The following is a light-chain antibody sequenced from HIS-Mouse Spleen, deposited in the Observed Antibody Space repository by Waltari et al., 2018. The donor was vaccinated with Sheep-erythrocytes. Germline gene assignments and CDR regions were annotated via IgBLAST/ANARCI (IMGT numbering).Light chain of an antibody. J-gene: IGLJ2*01. CDR2: EGS. V-gene: IGLV2-23*03. Sequence: QSALTQPASVSGSPGQSLTIPCTGTSSEVGSYNLVSWYQQHPGKAPKLMIYEGSKRPSGVSNRFSGSKSGNTASLTISGLQAEDEADYYCCSYAGSSTFHVVFGGGTKLTVL. CDR1: SSEVGSYNL. CDR3: CSYAGSSTFHVV.